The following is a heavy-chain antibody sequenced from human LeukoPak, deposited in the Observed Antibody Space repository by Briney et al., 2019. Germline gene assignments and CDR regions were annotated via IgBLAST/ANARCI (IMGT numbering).Heavy chain of an antibody. CDR1: GYTLTELS. CDR3: TAGRRYSLFDY. Sequence: GASVKVSCNVSGYTLTELSLHWVRQAPGKGLERMGGFEPEDGGRLYAQNFQGRVTTTEDTSTDTAYMELSSLSSEDTAVYYCTAGRRYSLFDYWGQGTLVIVSS. J-gene: IGHJ4*02. CDR2: FEPEDGGR. V-gene: IGHV1-24*01. D-gene: IGHD5-18*01.